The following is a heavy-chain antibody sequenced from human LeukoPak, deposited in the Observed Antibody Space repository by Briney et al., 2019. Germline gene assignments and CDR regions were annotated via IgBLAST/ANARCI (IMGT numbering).Heavy chain of an antibody. CDR1: GGSISSYY. J-gene: IGHJ4*02. D-gene: IGHD6-13*01. Sequence: PSETLSLTCTVSGGSISSYYWNWIRQPPGKGLEWIGYIYYSGTTNYNPSLKSRVSMSVDMSKNQFSLKLSSVTAADTAVYYCARLVGSSWYHEVLLGRDYWGQGTLVTVSS. CDR3: ARLVGSSWYHEVLLGRDY. V-gene: IGHV4-59*08. CDR2: IYYSGTT.